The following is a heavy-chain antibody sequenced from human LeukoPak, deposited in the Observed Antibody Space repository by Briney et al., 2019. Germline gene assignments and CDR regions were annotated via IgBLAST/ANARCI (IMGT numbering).Heavy chain of an antibody. Sequence: GGSLRLSCVASGFTYSHYGMNWVRQAPGKGLEWVSGISGSGGSTNYADSVKGRFTIFRDNSKNTLNLQMNSLRAEDTAVYYCAREGDSSGYYYYWGQGTLVTVSS. CDR3: AREGDSSGYYYY. J-gene: IGHJ4*02. CDR1: GFTYSHYG. CDR2: ISGSGGST. V-gene: IGHV3-23*01. D-gene: IGHD3-22*01.